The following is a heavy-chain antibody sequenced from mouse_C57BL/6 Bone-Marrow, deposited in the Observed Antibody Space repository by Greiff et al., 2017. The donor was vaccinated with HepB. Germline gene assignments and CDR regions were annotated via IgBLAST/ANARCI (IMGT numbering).Heavy chain of an antibody. CDR3: ALITTVGYYAMDY. Sequence: QVQLQQSGAELVKPGASVKLSCKASGYTFTSYWMHWVKQRPGQGLEWIGMIHPNSGSTNYNEKFKSKATLTVDKSSSTAYMQLSSLTSEDSAVYYCALITTVGYYAMDYWGQGTSVTVSS. V-gene: IGHV1-64*01. CDR1: GYTFTSYW. CDR2: IHPNSGST. D-gene: IGHD1-1*01. J-gene: IGHJ4*01.